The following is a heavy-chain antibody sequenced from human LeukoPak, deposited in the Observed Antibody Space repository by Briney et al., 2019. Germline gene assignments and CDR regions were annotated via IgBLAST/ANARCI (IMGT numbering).Heavy chain of an antibody. J-gene: IGHJ4*02. V-gene: IGHV3-13*01. Sequence: PGGSLRLSCAASGFTLTNYAMHWVRQPAGEGLEWVSALGTAGDTFYPGSVKGRFTISRDNAKKSLFLQMNSLRVEDTAIYYCARQSPPHGNFDYWGQGTLVTVSS. CDR2: LGTAGDT. CDR3: ARQSPPHGNFDY. D-gene: IGHD5-24*01. CDR1: GFTLTNYA.